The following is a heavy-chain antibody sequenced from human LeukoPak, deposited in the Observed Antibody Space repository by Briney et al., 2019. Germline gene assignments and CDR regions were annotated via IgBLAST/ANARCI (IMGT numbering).Heavy chain of an antibody. D-gene: IGHD3-22*01. V-gene: IGHV3-21*01. CDR2: ISSSSSYI. CDR1: GFTFSSYS. J-gene: IGHJ4*02. Sequence: PGGSLRLSCAASGFTFSSYSMNWVRQAPGKGLEWVSSISSSSSYIYYADSVKGRFTISRDNAKNSLYLQMNSLRAEDTAVYYCARDLGKGSGYRKFDYWGQGTLVTVSS. CDR3: ARDLGKGSGYRKFDY.